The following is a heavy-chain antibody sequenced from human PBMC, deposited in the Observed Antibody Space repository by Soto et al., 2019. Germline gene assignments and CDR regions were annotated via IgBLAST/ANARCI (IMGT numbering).Heavy chain of an antibody. Sequence: GGSLRLSCAASGFTCSSYAMSWVRQTPGKGLEWVSAISGSGGSTYYADSVKGRFTISRDNSKNTLYLQMNSLRAEDTAVYYCAKDRAVGATFPDAFHIWGQGTMVTVSS. CDR3: AKDRAVGATFPDAFHI. J-gene: IGHJ3*02. V-gene: IGHV3-23*01. CDR1: GFTCSSYA. CDR2: ISGSGGST. D-gene: IGHD1-26*01.